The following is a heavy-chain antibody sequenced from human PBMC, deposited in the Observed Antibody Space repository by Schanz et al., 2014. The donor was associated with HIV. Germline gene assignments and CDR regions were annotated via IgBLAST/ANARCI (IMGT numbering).Heavy chain of an antibody. CDR1: GFTFRNFG. Sequence: QEQLVESGGGVVQPGKSLRLSCAASGFTFRNFGMHWVRQAPGKGLEWVAVIWYDGTNKYYADSVKGRFTISRDNSKKTLYLQMNSLRAEDTAVYYCAKRGPAAWDYFDSWGQGTLVTVSS. V-gene: IGHV3-33*06. D-gene: IGHD6-13*01. J-gene: IGHJ4*02. CDR3: AKRGPAAWDYFDS. CDR2: IWYDGTNK.